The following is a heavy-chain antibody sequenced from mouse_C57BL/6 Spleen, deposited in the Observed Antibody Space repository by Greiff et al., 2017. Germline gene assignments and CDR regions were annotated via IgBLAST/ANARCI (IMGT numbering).Heavy chain of an antibody. CDR3: ARQRGYFDY. J-gene: IGHJ2*01. V-gene: IGHV1-26*01. CDR2: INPNNGGT. Sequence: EVQLQQSGPELVKPGASVKISCTASGYTFTDYYMNWVKQSHGKSLEWIGDINPNNGGTSYNQKFKGKATLTVDKSSSTAYMELRSLTSEDSAVYYCARQRGYFDYWGQGTTLTVAS. CDR1: GYTFTDYY.